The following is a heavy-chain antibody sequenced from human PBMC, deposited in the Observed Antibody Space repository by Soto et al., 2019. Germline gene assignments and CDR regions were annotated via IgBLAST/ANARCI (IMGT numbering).Heavy chain of an antibody. J-gene: IGHJ4*02. CDR3: AKNRDWLDGFHH. CDR1: GFTFSSYA. CDR2: SSNSGGST. D-gene: IGHD3-9*01. V-gene: IGHV3-23*01. Sequence: EVQLLESGGGLVQPGGSLRLSCAASGFTFSSYAMSWVRQAPGKGLEWVSGSSNSGGSTYYADSVKGRFTISRDNSKNTLYLQMNSLRAEDTAVYYCAKNRDWLDGFHHWGQGTLVTVSS.